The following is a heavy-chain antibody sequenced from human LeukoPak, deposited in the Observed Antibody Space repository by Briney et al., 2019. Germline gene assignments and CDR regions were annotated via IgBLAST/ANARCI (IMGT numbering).Heavy chain of an antibody. CDR1: GDSISSSSYY. D-gene: IGHD3-16*01. V-gene: IGHV4-39*07. CDR3: ASGLGHPSGIIGKP. CDR2: IYYSGST. Sequence: PSETLSLTCTVSGDSISSSSYYWGWIRQPPGTGLEWIGSIYYSGSTYYNPSLKSRVTISVDTSKNQFSLRLSSVTAADTAVYYCASGLGHPSGIIGKPWGQGTLVTVSS. J-gene: IGHJ4*02.